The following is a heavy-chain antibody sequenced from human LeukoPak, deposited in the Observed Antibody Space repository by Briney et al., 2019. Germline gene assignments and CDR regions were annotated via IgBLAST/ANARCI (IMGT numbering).Heavy chain of an antibody. CDR1: GATVSSNY. Sequence: GGSLRLSCAVSGATVSSNYMGWVRQAPGKGLEWVSVIYSGGSRYYADSVKGRFIISRDNSKNTLYLQMNSLGAEDTAVYYCTRDFSGQWGLGTLVTVSS. CDR2: IYSGGSR. CDR3: TRDFSGQ. J-gene: IGHJ4*02. D-gene: IGHD3-3*01. V-gene: IGHV3-53*01.